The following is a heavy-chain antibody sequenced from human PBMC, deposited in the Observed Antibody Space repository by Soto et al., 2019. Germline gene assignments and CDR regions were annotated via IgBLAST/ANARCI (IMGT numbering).Heavy chain of an antibody. D-gene: IGHD2-15*01. CDR2: IYYSGST. J-gene: IGHJ6*03. Sequence: QVQLQESGPGLVKPSETLSLTCTVSGGSISSYYWNWIRQPPGKGLEWIGYIYYSGSTNYNPSLRSRVTISVDTSKNQFSLKLSSVTAADTAVYYCARVIGGFYYYMDVWGKGTTVTVSS. V-gene: IGHV4-59*01. CDR3: ARVIGGFYYYMDV. CDR1: GGSISSYY.